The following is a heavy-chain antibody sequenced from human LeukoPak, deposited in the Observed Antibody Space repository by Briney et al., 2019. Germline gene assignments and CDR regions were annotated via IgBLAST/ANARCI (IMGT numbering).Heavy chain of an antibody. CDR2: ISGSGGST. Sequence: GGSLRLSCAASGFTFSSYAMSWVRQAPGKGLEWVSAISGSGGSTYYADSVKGRFTISRDNSRNTLYLQMNSLRAEDTAVYYCAKDLLGGGDYLFDYWGQGTLVTVSS. J-gene: IGHJ4*02. CDR3: AKDLLGGGDYLFDY. V-gene: IGHV3-23*01. CDR1: GFTFSSYA. D-gene: IGHD2-21*02.